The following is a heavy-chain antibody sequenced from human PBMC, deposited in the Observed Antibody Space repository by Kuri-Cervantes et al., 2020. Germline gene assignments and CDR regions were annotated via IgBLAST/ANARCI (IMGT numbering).Heavy chain of an antibody. CDR3: AGGWYYYYYMDV. J-gene: IGHJ6*03. V-gene: IGHV1-69*05. Sequence: SVKVSCKASGGTFSSYAINWVRQAPGLGLEWMGGIIPIFGTANYAQKFQGRVTITTDESTSTAYMELSSLRSEDTAVYYCAGGWYYYYYMDVWGKGTTVTVSS. CDR2: IIPIFGTA. CDR1: GGTFSSYA.